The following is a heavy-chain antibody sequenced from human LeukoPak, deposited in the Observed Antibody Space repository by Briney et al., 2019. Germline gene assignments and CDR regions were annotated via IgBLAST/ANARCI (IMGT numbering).Heavy chain of an antibody. Sequence: GRSLRLSCAASGFTFSSCGMHWVRQAPGKGLEWVAVISYDGSDKYSADSMKGRFTISRDNSKNTLYLQMNSLRAEDTAVYYCAKNAHYQGYSYGGIDYWGQGTLVTVSS. CDR3: AKNAHYQGYSYGGIDY. V-gene: IGHV3-30*18. CDR2: ISYDGSDK. J-gene: IGHJ4*02. CDR1: GFTFSSCG. D-gene: IGHD5-18*01.